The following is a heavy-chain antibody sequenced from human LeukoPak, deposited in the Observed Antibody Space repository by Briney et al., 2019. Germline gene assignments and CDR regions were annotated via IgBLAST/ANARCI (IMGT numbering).Heavy chain of an antibody. J-gene: IGHJ4*02. V-gene: IGHV3-21*01. CDR1: GFTFSSYS. CDR2: ISSSSSYI. D-gene: IGHD6-19*01. Sequence: GGSLRLSCAASGFTFSSYSMNWVRQAPGKGLEWVSSISSSSSYIYYADSVKGRFTISRDNAKNSLYLQMNSLRAEDTAVYYCARDQILAVADFDYWGQGTLVTVSS. CDR3: ARDQILAVADFDY.